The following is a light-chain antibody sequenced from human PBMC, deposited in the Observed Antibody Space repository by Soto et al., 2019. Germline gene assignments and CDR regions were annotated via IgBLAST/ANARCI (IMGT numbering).Light chain of an antibody. CDR1: QGISNY. CDR3: QKYNSALPVT. J-gene: IGKJ3*01. CDR2: AAS. Sequence: DIQMTQSPSSLSASVGDRVTITCRASQGISNYLAWYQQKPGKVPKLLIYAASTLQSGVPSRFSGSGSGTDFTLTISSLQPEDVATYYCQKYNSALPVTFGPGTKVDIK. V-gene: IGKV1-27*01.